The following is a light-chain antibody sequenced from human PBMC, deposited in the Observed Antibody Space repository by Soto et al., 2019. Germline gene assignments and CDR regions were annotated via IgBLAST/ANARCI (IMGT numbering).Light chain of an antibody. CDR2: SNN. CDR3: AAWDDSLNALYV. J-gene: IGLJ1*01. CDR1: SSSIGSNT. V-gene: IGLV1-44*01. Sequence: QSVLTQPPSASRTPGQRVTISCSGSSSSIGSNTVNWYQQLPGTAPKLLIYSNNQRPSGVPDRFSGSKSATSASLAISGLQSEDEADYYCAAWDDSLNALYVFGTGTKVTVL.